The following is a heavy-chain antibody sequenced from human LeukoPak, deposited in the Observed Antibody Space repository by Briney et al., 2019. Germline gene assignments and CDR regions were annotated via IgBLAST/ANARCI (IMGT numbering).Heavy chain of an antibody. CDR2: ISGSGVGT. Sequence: GGSLRLSCAASGFNLSSYAMSWVRQAPGKGLEWVSVISGSGVGTYYADSVKGRFTISRDNSKNTLDLQMSSLRAEDTAVYYCAKGDTSIVRRYYFDYWGQGTLVTVSS. J-gene: IGHJ4*02. D-gene: IGHD5-18*01. V-gene: IGHV3-23*01. CDR1: GFNLSSYA. CDR3: AKGDTSIVRRYYFDY.